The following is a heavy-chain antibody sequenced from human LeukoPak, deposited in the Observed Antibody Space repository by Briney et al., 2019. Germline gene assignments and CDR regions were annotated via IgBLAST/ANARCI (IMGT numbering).Heavy chain of an antibody. CDR2: IYYSGST. V-gene: IGHV4-59*01. J-gene: IGHJ4*02. D-gene: IGHD2-15*01. CDR1: GGSFSGYY. Sequence: PSETLSLTCAVYGGSFSGYYWSWIRQPPGKGLEWIGYIYYSGSTNYNPSLKSRVTISVDTSKNQFSLKLSSVTAADTAVYYCARVGSGAATTHWGQGTLVTVSS. CDR3: ARVGSGAATTH.